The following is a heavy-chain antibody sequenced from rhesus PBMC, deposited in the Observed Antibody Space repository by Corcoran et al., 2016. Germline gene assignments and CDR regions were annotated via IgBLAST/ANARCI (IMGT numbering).Heavy chain of an antibody. CDR3: AKDRGYSWNNGGLDS. Sequence: EVQLVESGGGLAKPGGSLRLSCAASGFTFSSYWMNWVRQATGKGLEWVSAINSGGGSTYYADSVKGRFTISRDNSKNTLSLQMNSLRAEDTAVYYCAKDRGYSWNNGGLDSWGQGVVVTVSS. CDR1: GFTFSSYW. V-gene: IGHV3S25*01. CDR2: INSGGGST. D-gene: IGHD1-20*01. J-gene: IGHJ6*01.